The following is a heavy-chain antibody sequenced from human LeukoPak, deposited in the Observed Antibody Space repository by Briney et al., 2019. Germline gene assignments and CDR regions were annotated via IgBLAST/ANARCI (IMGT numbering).Heavy chain of an antibody. CDR1: GYTFTGYY. V-gene: IGHV1-2*02. CDR3: ARKNNFWSGHPFDY. Sequence: ASVKVSCKTSGYTFTGYYMHWVRQAPGHGLECMGWINPKSGDTNYAQKFQDRVTMTRDTSISTAYMELSSLRGDDTAVYYCARKNNFWSGHPFDYWGQGTLVTVSS. D-gene: IGHD3-3*01. CDR2: INPKSGDT. J-gene: IGHJ4*02.